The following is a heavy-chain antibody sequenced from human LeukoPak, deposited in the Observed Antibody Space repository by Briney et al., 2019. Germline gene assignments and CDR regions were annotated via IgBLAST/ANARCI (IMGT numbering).Heavy chain of an antibody. J-gene: IGHJ1*01. V-gene: IGHV3-48*01. CDR2: ISGDSTTI. Sequence: GGSLRLSCVAYGFTFSSYSVNWVRQAPGKGLEWVSYISGDSTTIYYADSVKGRFTISRDNSKNTLYLQMNSLRAEDTAVYYCALWRVTRPPQLLQQWGQGTLVTVCS. CDR1: GFTFSSYS. D-gene: IGHD2-21*02. CDR3: ALWRVTRPPQLLQQ.